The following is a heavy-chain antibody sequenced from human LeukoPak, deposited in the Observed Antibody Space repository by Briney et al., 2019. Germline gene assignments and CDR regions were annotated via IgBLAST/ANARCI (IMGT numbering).Heavy chain of an antibody. CDR2: MSSSGGI. V-gene: IGHV3-48*02. CDR3: ARDKGSFDY. Sequence: GGSLRLSCAASGFTFSTYSMNWVRQAPGKGLECVSYMSSSGGIDYADSVKGRFTISRDNGKNSLYLQMNSLRDEDTAVYYCARDKGSFDYWGQGTLVTVSS. CDR1: GFTFSTYS. J-gene: IGHJ4*02.